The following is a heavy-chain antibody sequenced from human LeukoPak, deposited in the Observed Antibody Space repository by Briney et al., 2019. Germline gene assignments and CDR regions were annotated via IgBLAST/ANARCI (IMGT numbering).Heavy chain of an antibody. V-gene: IGHV4-38-2*01. CDR3: ARLRFSGGMVSDY. Sequence: SETLSLTCAVSGYSINNDYFWGWIRQPPGKGLQWIGRVYHSGTTYYNPSLQSRVTITVDTSKHQFALKVNSVTAADTAVYYCARLRFSGGMVSDYWCQGTLVTVSS. J-gene: IGHJ4*02. CDR2: VYHSGTT. CDR1: GYSINNDYF. D-gene: IGHD2-15*01.